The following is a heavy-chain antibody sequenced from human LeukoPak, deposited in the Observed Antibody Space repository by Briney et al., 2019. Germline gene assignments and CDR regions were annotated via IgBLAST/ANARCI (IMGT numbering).Heavy chain of an antibody. V-gene: IGHV3-21*04. J-gene: IGHJ4*02. CDR1: GFTFSSYS. CDR3: ARGGKVVVAATDFDY. CDR2: ISSSSSYI. D-gene: IGHD2-15*01. Sequence: GGSLRLSCAASGFTFSSYSMNWVRQAPGKGLEWVSSISSSSSYIYYADSVKGRFTISRDNAKNSLYLQMNSLRAEDTAVYYCARGGKVVVAATDFDYWGQGTLVTVSS.